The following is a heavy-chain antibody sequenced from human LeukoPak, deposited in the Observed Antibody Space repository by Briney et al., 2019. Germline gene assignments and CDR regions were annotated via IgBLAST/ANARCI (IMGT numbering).Heavy chain of an antibody. CDR2: IIPILGMA. V-gene: IGHV1-69*04. J-gene: IGHJ4*02. D-gene: IGHD3-9*01. Sequence: GSSVKVSCKASGGTFSSYAISWVRQAPGQGLEWMGRIIPILGMANYAQKFQGRVTITADKSTSTAYMELSSPRSEDTAVYYCARLSPIDYDILTGLDYYFDYWGQGTLVTVSS. CDR3: ARLSPIDYDILTGLDYYFDY. CDR1: GGTFSSYA.